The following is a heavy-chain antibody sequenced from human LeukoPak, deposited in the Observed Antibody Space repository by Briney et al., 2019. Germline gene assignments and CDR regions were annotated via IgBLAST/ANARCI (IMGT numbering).Heavy chain of an antibody. V-gene: IGHV5-51*01. D-gene: IGHD2-15*01. CDR3: ARQVPGCSGGSCYSGWFDP. CDR1: GYSFTSYW. J-gene: IGHJ5*02. CDR2: IYPGDSDT. Sequence: GESLKISCKGSGYSFTSYWIGWVRQMPGKGLERVGIIYPGDSDTRYSPSFQGQVTMSADKSISTAYLQRSSLKASDTAMYYCARQVPGCSGGSCYSGWFDPWGQGTLVTVSS.